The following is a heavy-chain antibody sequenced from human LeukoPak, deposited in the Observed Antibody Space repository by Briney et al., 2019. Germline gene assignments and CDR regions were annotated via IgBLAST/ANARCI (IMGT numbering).Heavy chain of an antibody. J-gene: IGHJ4*02. CDR2: INEDGSST. Sequence: GGSLRLSCAASGYTFSRYWMHWVRHGPGKGLVWVSRINEDGSSTSYAESVRGRFTVPRDNAKNTLYLQMNSLRAEDAAVYYCTTDTFGARDSWGQGTLVTVSS. CDR3: TTDTFGARDS. V-gene: IGHV3-74*01. CDR1: GYTFSRYW. D-gene: IGHD3-10*01.